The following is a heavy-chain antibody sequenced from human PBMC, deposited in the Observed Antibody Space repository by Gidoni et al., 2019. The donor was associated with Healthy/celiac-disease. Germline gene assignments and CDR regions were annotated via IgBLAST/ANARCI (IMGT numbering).Heavy chain of an antibody. D-gene: IGHD3-10*01. Sequence: QVQLVESGGGVVQPGRSLRLSCAASGFTFSSYAMHWVRQAPGKGLGWVAVISYDGSNKYYADSVKGRFTISRDNSKNTLYLQMNSLRAEDTAVYYCARESRTQWFGGGRYYGMDVWGQGTTVTVSS. V-gene: IGHV3-30-3*01. J-gene: IGHJ6*02. CDR2: ISYDGSNK. CDR1: GFTFSSYA. CDR3: ARESRTQWFGGGRYYGMDV.